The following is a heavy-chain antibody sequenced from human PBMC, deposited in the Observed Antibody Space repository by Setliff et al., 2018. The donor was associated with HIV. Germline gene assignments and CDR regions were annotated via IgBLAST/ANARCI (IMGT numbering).Heavy chain of an antibody. D-gene: IGHD3-10*01. CDR3: GAGQHSYSYLGYYYSGVDV. CDR1: GGSFRTSV. Sequence: SVKVSCKTSGGSFRTSVISWVRQAPGQGLERVGGILPFLGMGDFAQKFQGRVSITADESTSIAYMELSSLRSDDTAIYYCGAGQHSYSYLGYYYSGVDVWGQGTTVTVSS. J-gene: IGHJ6*02. CDR2: ILPFLGMG. V-gene: IGHV1-69*10.